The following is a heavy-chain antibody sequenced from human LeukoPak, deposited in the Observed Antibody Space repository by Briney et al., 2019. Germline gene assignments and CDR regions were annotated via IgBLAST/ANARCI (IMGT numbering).Heavy chain of an antibody. CDR1: GGTFSSYA. V-gene: IGHV1-69*05. CDR2: IIPIFGTA. D-gene: IGHD5-24*01. Sequence: SVKVSCKASGGTFSSYAISWVRQAPGQGLEWMGGIIPIFGTANYAQKFQGRGTITTDESTSTAYMELSSLRSEDTAVYYCARGGDGYLNWFDPWGQGTLVTVSS. CDR3: ARGGDGYLNWFDP. J-gene: IGHJ5*02.